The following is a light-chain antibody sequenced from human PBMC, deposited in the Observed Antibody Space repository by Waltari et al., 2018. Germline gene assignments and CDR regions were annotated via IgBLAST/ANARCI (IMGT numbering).Light chain of an antibody. CDR2: GAS. Sequence: EIVLTQSPGTLSLSPGERATLSCRASESVSSGYVAWYQQKPGQAPRLLIDGASSRATGLPDRFSGSGSGTDFTLTITRLEPEDFAMYYCQQYGYSPLTFGGGTKVEIK. J-gene: IGKJ4*01. CDR3: QQYGYSPLT. V-gene: IGKV3-20*01. CDR1: ESVSSGY.